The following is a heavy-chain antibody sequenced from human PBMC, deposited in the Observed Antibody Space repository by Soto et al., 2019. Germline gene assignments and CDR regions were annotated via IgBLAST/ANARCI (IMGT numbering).Heavy chain of an antibody. D-gene: IGHD3-10*01. V-gene: IGHV1-69*01. Sequence: QVQVVQSGVEVRRPGSSVKVSCKASGDTFKNCVISWVRQASGQGLEWMGGIIPLFGTTAFAQRFQGRLTITTAEATTTAYMELSRLRSEDTATYYCAAELGFGKLSVVWGQGTTVIVSS. J-gene: IGHJ6*02. CDR2: IIPLFGTT. CDR1: GDTFKNCV. CDR3: AAELGFGKLSVV.